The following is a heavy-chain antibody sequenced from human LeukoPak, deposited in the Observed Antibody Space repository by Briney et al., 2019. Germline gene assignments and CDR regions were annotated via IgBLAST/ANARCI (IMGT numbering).Heavy chain of an antibody. J-gene: IGHJ3*02. CDR2: ISWNSGSI. CDR1: GFTFDDYA. CDR3: VKDLAASGPEGAFDI. Sequence: GGSLRLSCAASGFTFDDYAMHWVRRAPGKGLEWVSGISWNSGSIDYADSVKGRFTISRDNAQNSLYLQVTNLRPEDTALYYCVKDLAASGPEGAFDIWGQGTMVSVSS. V-gene: IGHV3-9*01. D-gene: IGHD6-13*01.